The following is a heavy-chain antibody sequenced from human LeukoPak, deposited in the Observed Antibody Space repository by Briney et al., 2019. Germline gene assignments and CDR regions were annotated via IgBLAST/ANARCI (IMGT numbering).Heavy chain of an antibody. CDR2: ISHDGRNK. Sequence: GRSLRLSCVASGFNFSSYPIHWVRQAPGKGLEWVTLISHDGRNKNYADSVKGRFTISRDNSKKTLYLEVNSLRPEDTAVYYCGRGFHQDYLGPMTYLFDYWGQGILVTVSS. V-gene: IGHV3-30*04. CDR1: GFNFSSYP. J-gene: IGHJ4*02. CDR3: GRGFHQDYLGPMTYLFDY. D-gene: IGHD3-10*01.